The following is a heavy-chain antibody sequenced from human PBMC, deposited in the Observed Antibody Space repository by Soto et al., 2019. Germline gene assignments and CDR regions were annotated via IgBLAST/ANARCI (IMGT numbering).Heavy chain of an antibody. J-gene: IGHJ6*02. D-gene: IGHD3-3*01. V-gene: IGHV4-4*07. CDR2: IYTSGST. Sequence: PSETLSLTCTVSGGSISSYYWSWIRQPAGKGLEWIGRIYTSGSTNYNPSLKSRVTMSVDTSKNQFSLKLSSVTAADTAVYYCAREGRFLESNGPPNYYYGMDVWGQGTTVTVSS. CDR1: GGSISSYY. CDR3: AREGRFLESNGPPNYYYGMDV.